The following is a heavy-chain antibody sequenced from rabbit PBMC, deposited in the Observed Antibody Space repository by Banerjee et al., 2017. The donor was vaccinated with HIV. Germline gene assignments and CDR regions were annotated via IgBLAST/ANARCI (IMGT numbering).Heavy chain of an antibody. CDR3: ARSGVYPDYDYGYFEL. CDR1: GFSFSSSYC. Sequence: QEQLEESGGDLVKPEGSLTLTCTASGFSFSSSYCISWVRQAPGKGLEWIACIVAASGGSAYYATWAKGRFTISKTSSTTVTLQMTSLTAADTATYFCARSGVYPDYDYGYFELWGQGTLVTVS. CDR2: IVAASGGSA. J-gene: IGHJ4*01. D-gene: IGHD7-1*01. V-gene: IGHV1S45*01.